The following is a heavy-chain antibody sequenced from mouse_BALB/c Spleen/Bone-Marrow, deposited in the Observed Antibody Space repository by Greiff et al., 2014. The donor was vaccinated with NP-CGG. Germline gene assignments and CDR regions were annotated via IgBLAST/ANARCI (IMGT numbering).Heavy chain of an antibody. J-gene: IGHJ2*01. CDR3: ARGGISVDY. V-gene: IGHV1-80*01. CDR1: GYAFSGYW. CDR2: IYPGDGDT. Sequence: QVQLQQPGAELVRPGSSVKISCKASGYAFSGYWVNWVKQRPGQGLEWIGQIYPGDGDTDYNGKFKGKATLTADKSSSTAYMQLSSLTSEDSAVYFCARGGISVDYWGQGTTLTVSS.